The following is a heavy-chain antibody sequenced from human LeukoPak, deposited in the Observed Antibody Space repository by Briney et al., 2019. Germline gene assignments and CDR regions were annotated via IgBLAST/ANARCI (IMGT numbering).Heavy chain of an antibody. J-gene: IGHJ3*02. CDR1: GGSISSYY. D-gene: IGHD6-13*01. CDR2: IYTSGST. CDR3: ASTGIYSSSWYRRATTQPHAFDI. V-gene: IGHV4-4*07. Sequence: PSETLSLTCTVSGGSISSYYWSWIRQPAGKGLEWIGRIYTSGSTNYNPSLKSRATMSVDTSKNQFSLKLSSVTAADTAVYYCASTGIYSSSWYRRATTQPHAFDIWGQGTMVTVSS.